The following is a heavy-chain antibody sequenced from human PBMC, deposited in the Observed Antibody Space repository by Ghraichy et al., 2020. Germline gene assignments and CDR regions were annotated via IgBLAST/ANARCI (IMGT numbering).Heavy chain of an antibody. CDR1: GDSITLSGYY. V-gene: IGHV4-39*01. D-gene: IGHD6-6*01. CDR3: ARSSFHCYGMDV. Sequence: SETLSLTCTVSGDSITLSGYYWGWIRQPPGKELEWIGTIYSTGNTYYHPSLKSRVTLSVDTYKNQFSLKLTSVSAADTAVYYCARSSFHCYGMDVWGQGTTVTVSS. J-gene: IGHJ6*02. CDR2: IYSTGNT.